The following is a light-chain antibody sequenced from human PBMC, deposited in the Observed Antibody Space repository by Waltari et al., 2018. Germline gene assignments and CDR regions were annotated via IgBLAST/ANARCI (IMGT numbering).Light chain of an antibody. V-gene: IGKV3-15*01. CDR1: QRVKYY. Sequence: EVVLTQSPATLSVSPGERATLSCRASQRVKYYLAWYQQKDGQAPRLLIYGASTRATGIPARFSGSGSGTEFTLSISSLQSEDFAIYYCQQYDEWPRTFGHGTRVEI. J-gene: IGKJ1*01. CDR2: GAS. CDR3: QQYDEWPRT.